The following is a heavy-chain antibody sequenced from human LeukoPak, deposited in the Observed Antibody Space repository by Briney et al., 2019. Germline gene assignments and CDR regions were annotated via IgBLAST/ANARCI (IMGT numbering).Heavy chain of an antibody. V-gene: IGHV1-24*01. CDR2: FDPEDGET. CDR1: GYTLTELS. J-gene: IGHJ4*02. D-gene: IGHD6-13*01. Sequence: ASVKVSCKVSGYTLTELSMHWVRQAPGKGLEWMGGFDPEDGETIYAQKFQGRVTMTRDTSTSTVYMEVSSLRSEDTAVYYCARDRVAAAGDLDYWGQGTLVTVSS. CDR3: ARDRVAAAGDLDY.